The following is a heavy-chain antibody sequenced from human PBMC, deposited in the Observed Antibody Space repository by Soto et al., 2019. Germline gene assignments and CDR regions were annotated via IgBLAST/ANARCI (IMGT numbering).Heavy chain of an antibody. J-gene: IGHJ6*03. D-gene: IGHD4-17*01. Sequence: SETLSLTCAVYGGSFSGYYWIWIRQPPGKGLEWIGEINHSGSTNYNPSLKSRVTISVDTSKNQFSLKLSSVTAADTAVYYCARVSTVTPYYYYYMDVWGKGTTVTVSS. CDR2: INHSGST. CDR3: ARVSTVTPYYYYYMDV. CDR1: GGSFSGYY. V-gene: IGHV4-34*01.